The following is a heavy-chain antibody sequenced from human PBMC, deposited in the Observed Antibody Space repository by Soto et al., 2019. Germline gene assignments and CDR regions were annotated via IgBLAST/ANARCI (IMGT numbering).Heavy chain of an antibody. CDR3: ARGPPHSH. Sequence: LSLTCAVSGGSISSGGYSWSWIRQPPGKGLEWIGYIYHSGSTYYSPSLKSRVTISVDRSKNQFSLKLSSVTAADTAVYYCARGPPHSHWGQGTLVTVSS. CDR1: GGSISSGGYS. J-gene: IGHJ4*02. D-gene: IGHD2-21*01. CDR2: IYHSGST. V-gene: IGHV4-30-2*01.